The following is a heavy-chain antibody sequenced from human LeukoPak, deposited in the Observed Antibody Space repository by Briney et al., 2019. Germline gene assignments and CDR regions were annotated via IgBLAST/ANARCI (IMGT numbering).Heavy chain of an antibody. CDR2: IQYDASYD. J-gene: IGHJ3*02. CDR3: ARGGHSVVAGTTGLDASDI. Sequence: GGSLRLSCAASGFTFSSYGMHWVRQTPGKGLEWVSFIQYDASYDLYSDSVRGRFTISRDNSKNHLYLQMNSLRTEDSAVYFCARGGHSVVAGTTGLDASDIWGQGTPVTVSS. D-gene: IGHD6-19*01. CDR1: GFTFSSYG. V-gene: IGHV3-30*02.